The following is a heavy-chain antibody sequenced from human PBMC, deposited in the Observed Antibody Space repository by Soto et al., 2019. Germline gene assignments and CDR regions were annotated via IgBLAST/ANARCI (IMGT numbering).Heavy chain of an antibody. CDR1: GGSISSGGYS. V-gene: IGHV4-30-2*01. J-gene: IGHJ4*02. CDR3: ARGTRGYSYGYSVL. D-gene: IGHD5-18*01. Sequence: SETLSLTCAVSGGSISSGGYSWSWIRQPPGKGLEWIGYIYHSGSTYYNPSLKSRVTISVDTSKNQFSLKLSSVTAADTAVYYCARGTRGYSYGYSVLWGQGTLVTVSS. CDR2: IYHSGST.